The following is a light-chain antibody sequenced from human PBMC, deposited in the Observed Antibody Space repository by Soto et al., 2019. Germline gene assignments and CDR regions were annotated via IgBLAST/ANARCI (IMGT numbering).Light chain of an antibody. CDR1: QSVTSSY. V-gene: IGKV3-20*01. J-gene: IGKJ3*01. CDR2: GAS. CDR3: QQYGSSPLT. Sequence: EIVLTQSPGTLSLSPGERATLTCRASQSVTSSYLAWYQQKPGQAPRLLMYGASSRATGIPDRFSGSGSGTDFTLTISRLEPEDCAVYYCQQYGSSPLTFGPGTKVDIK.